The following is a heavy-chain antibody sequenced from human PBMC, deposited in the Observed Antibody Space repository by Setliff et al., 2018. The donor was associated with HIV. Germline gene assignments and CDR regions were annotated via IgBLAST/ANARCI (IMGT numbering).Heavy chain of an antibody. J-gene: IGHJ6*03. CDR1: GFTFADYA. V-gene: IGHV3-49*04. D-gene: IGHD6-6*01. CDR3: ARDRKFGSSGHYYYYMDI. Sequence: QTLSLSCTASGFTFADYAMSWVRQAPGKGLEWVGFIRSKAYAGTPEYAASVKGRFTISRDDSKSIAYLQMNSLKTEDTAVYYCARDRKFGSSGHYYYYMDIWGKGTSVTVSS. CDR2: IRSKAYAGTP.